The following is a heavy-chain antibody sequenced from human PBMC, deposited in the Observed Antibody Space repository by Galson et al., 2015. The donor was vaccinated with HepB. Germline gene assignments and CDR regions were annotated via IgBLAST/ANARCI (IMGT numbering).Heavy chain of an antibody. CDR3: AREMDRGGPGDDY. Sequence: SLRLSCAASGFTFSSYAMHWVRQAPGKGLEWVAVISYDGSNKYYADSVKGRFTISRDNSKNTLYLQMNSLRAEDTAVYYCAREMDRGGPGDDYWGQGTLVTVSS. V-gene: IGHV3-30*04. CDR1: GFTFSSYA. J-gene: IGHJ4*02. D-gene: IGHD3-10*01. CDR2: ISYDGSNK.